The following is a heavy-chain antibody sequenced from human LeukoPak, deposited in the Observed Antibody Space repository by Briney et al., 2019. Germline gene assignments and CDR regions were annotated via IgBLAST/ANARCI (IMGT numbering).Heavy chain of an antibody. D-gene: IGHD2-2*01. CDR2: IYTSGST. Sequence: SETLSLTCTVSGGSISSYYWSWIRQPAGKGLEWIGRIYTSGSTNYNPSLKSRVTISVDTSKNQFSLKLSSVTAADTAVYYCARNMPLHYYYYMDVWGKGTTVTVSS. V-gene: IGHV4-4*07. CDR3: ARNMPLHYYYYMDV. J-gene: IGHJ6*03. CDR1: GGSISSYY.